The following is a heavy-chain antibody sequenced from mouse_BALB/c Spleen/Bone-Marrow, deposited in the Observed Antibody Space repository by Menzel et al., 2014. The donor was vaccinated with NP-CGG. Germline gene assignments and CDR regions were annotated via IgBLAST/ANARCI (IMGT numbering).Heavy chain of an antibody. V-gene: IGHV5-6-3*01. CDR1: GFTFSSYG. CDR2: INSNGGST. CDR3: ARVWYFDY. Sequence: EVKLVESGGGLVQPGGSLKLSCAASGFTFSSYGMSWVRQTPDKRLELVATINSNGGSTYYPDSVKGRFTISRDNAKNTLYLQMGSLKSEDTAMYYCARVWYFDYWGQGTSLTVSS. J-gene: IGHJ2*03.